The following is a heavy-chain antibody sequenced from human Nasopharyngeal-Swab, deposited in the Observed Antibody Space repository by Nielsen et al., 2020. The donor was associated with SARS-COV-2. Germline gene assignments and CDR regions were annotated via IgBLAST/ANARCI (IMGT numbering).Heavy chain of an antibody. CDR1: GFTFSSYA. D-gene: IGHD5-18*01. V-gene: IGHV3-30-3*01. CDR3: ARDGDSYRSYYTDV. CDR2: ISYDGSNK. J-gene: IGHJ6*03. Sequence: GESLKISCAASGFTFSSYAMHWVRQAPGKGLEWVAVISYDGSNKYYADSVKGRFTISRDNSKNTLYLQMNSLRAEDTAVYYCARDGDSYRSYYTDVWGKGTTVTVSS.